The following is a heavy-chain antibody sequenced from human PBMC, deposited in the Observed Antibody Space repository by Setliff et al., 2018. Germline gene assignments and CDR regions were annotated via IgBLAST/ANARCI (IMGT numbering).Heavy chain of an antibody. CDR2: IYYGGSA. V-gene: IGHV4-39*07. J-gene: IGHJ4*02. Sequence: SETLSLTCTVSGGSISSSNYYWGWIRQPPGKGLEWIGNIYYGGSAYYNPSLKSRVTISVDTSKNQFSLKLSSVTAADTAMYYCARILGYCSGGSCYVPYWGQGTQVTVSS. CDR3: ARILGYCSGGSCYVPY. CDR1: GGSISSSNYY. D-gene: IGHD2-15*01.